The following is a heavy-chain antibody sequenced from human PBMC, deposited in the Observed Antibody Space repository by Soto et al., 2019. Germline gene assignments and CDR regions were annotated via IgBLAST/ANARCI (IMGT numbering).Heavy chain of an antibody. Sequence: SETLSLTCTVSGGSISYYYWSWIRRPPGRGLEWLGYVFYTGNTNYNPSLKSRVALSLDTSKNQVSLKLQSLTAADTAVYFCARRTGTSVLDGFDLWGQGTLVTV. V-gene: IGHV4-59*01. J-gene: IGHJ3*01. CDR2: VFYTGNT. CDR1: GGSISYYY. CDR3: ARRTGTSVLDGFDL. D-gene: IGHD1-7*01.